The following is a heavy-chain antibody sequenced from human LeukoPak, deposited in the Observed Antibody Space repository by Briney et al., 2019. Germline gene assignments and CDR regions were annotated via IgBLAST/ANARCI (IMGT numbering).Heavy chain of an antibody. V-gene: IGHV3-48*03. J-gene: IGHJ4*02. Sequence: GGSLRLSCAASGFTFSSYEMNWVRQAPGKGLEWVSYISSSGSTIYYADSVKGRFTISRDNAKNSLYLQMNSLRAEDTAVYYCVRVSLSGSSWGQGTLVTVSS. CDR2: ISSSGSTI. CDR1: GFTFSSYE. CDR3: VRVSLSGSS. D-gene: IGHD3-10*01.